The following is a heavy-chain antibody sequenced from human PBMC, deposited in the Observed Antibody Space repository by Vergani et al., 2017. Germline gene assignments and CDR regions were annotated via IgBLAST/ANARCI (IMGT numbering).Heavy chain of an antibody. Sequence: QVQLQQWGAGLLKPSETLSLTCAVYGGSFSGYYWSWIRQPPGKGLEWIGSLYASGSTYYSPSLKSRVAISIDTSKTHFSLRLSSVTAADTAVYYCARHLRGYSYCVFYYWGQGREVTVSS. V-gene: IGHV4-34*01. D-gene: IGHD5-18*01. CDR3: ARHLRGYSYCVFYY. CDR1: GGSFSGYY. CDR2: LYASGST. J-gene: IGHJ4*02.